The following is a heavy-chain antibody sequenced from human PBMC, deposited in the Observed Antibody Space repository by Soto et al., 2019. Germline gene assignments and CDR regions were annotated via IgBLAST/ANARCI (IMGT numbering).Heavy chain of an antibody. J-gene: IGHJ6*02. Sequence: QAQLEQSGGEVKKPGSSVKVSCKASRVAFSKFIVTWVRQAPGLGLEWVGGIIPIFGTANYAQKFQGRVTITADESTSTSYMEVNNLRSDDTAVYYCAKVRYSSPMGYYYGMDVWGQGTMVTVSS. D-gene: IGHD6-19*01. CDR1: RVAFSKFI. CDR2: IIPIFGTA. V-gene: IGHV1-69*01. CDR3: AKVRYSSPMGYYYGMDV.